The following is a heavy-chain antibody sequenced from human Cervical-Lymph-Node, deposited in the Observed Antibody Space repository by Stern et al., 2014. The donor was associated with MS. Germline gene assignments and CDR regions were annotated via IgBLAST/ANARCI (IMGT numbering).Heavy chain of an antibody. D-gene: IGHD1-14*01. CDR1: GYKFSIYW. Sequence: EVQLVESGAELIRPGESLKISCKGSGYKFSIYWIAWVRQMPGKGLEWMGIIYRVDSETRYSPSFQGQVAMSADRSTSTAYLQWSSLNASDTAMYFCARQTTAWASDVWGQGTLVTVSS. CDR2: IYRVDSET. CDR3: ARQTTAWASDV. J-gene: IGHJ4*02. V-gene: IGHV5-51*01.